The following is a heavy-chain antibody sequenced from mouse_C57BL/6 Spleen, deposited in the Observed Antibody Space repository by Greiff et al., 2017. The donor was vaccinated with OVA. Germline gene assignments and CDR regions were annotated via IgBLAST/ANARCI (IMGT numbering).Heavy chain of an antibody. CDR2: IDPNSGGT. V-gene: IGHV1-72*01. CDR3: ARAYYSNAWFAY. D-gene: IGHD2-5*01. J-gene: IGHJ3*01. CDR1: GYTFTSYW. Sequence: QVQLQQPGAELVKPGASVKLSCKASGYTFTSYWMHWVKQRPGRGLEWLGRIDPNSGGTKYNEKFKSKATLTVDKPSSTAYMQLSSLTSEDSAVYYCARAYYSNAWFAYWGQGTLVTVSA.